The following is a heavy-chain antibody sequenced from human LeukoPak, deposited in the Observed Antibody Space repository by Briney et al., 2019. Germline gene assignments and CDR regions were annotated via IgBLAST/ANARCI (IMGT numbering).Heavy chain of an antibody. CDR3: AKDGSGTIGYYFDY. J-gene: IGHJ4*02. Sequence: SGGSLGLSCAASGFTFSSYAMHWVRQAPGEGLEWVAVISYDGSNKYYADSVKGRFTISRDNSKNTLYLQMNSLRAEDTAVYYCAKDGSGTIGYYFDYWGQGTLVTVSS. CDR1: GFTFSSYA. V-gene: IGHV3-30*04. CDR2: ISYDGSNK. D-gene: IGHD3-10*01.